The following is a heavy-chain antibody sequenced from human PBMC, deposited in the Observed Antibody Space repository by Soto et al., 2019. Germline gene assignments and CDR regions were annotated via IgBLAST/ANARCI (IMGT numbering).Heavy chain of an antibody. V-gene: IGHV3-23*01. CDR3: AKVNTMMVGSGNAFDM. CDR2: ISGGGAGT. D-gene: IGHD3-22*01. Sequence: EVQLLEPGGGFVQPGGSLRLSCAASGFTFGSYAMTWVRQAPGKGLEWVSSISGGGAGTYYADSVKGRFTISRDNSKNTLYLQLNSLRAEDTAIYYCAKVNTMMVGSGNAFDMWGQGTMVTVSS. CDR1: GFTFGSYA. J-gene: IGHJ3*02.